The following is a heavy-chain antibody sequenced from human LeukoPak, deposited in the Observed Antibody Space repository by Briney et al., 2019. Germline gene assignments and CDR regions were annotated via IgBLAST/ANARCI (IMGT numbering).Heavy chain of an antibody. Sequence: PGGSLRLSCAASGFTFSSYEMNWVRQAPGKGLEWVSYISSSGSTIYYADSVKGRFTISRDNAKNSLYLQMNSLRAEDTAVYYCAREGVPAAFDIWGQGTMVTVSS. J-gene: IGHJ3*02. D-gene: IGHD2-2*01. CDR2: ISSSGSTI. V-gene: IGHV3-48*03. CDR3: AREGVPAAFDI. CDR1: GFTFSSYE.